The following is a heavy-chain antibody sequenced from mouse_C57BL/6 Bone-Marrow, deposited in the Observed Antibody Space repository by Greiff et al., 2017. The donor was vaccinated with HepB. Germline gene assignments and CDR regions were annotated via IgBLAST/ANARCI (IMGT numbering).Heavy chain of an antibody. D-gene: IGHD1-1*01. CDR3: ARQITTVVGDYYAMDY. J-gene: IGHJ4*01. CDR2: ISSGGSYT. CDR1: GFTFSSYG. Sequence: EVQLVESGGDLVKPGGSLKLSCAASGFTFSSYGMSWVRQTPDERLEWVATISSGGSYTYYPDSVKGRFTISRDNAKNTLYLQMSSLKSEDTAMYYCARQITTVVGDYYAMDYWGQGTSVTVSS. V-gene: IGHV5-6*01.